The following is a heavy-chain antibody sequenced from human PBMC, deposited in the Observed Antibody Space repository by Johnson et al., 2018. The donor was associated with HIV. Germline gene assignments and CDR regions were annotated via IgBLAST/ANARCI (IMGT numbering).Heavy chain of an antibody. CDR3: AKVDCGGDTCAGFDPFNL. J-gene: IGHJ3*01. CDR1: GFTVSSNY. CDR2: INWNGGST. D-gene: IGHD2-21*01. V-gene: IGHV3-20*04. Sequence: VQLVESGGGLIQPGGSLRLSCAASGFTVSSNYMSWVRQAPGKGLEWVSGINWNGGSTGYADSVKGRFTISRDNAKNSLYLQMNSLRVEDTAVYYCAKVDCGGDTCAGFDPFNLWGQGTMVTVSS.